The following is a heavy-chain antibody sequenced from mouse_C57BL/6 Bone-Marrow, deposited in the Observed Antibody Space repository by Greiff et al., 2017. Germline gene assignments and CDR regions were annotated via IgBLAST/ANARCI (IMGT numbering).Heavy chain of an antibody. CDR2: INPGSGGT. CDR3: AREDGY. V-gene: IGHV1-54*01. Sequence: VQLVESGAELVRPGTSVKVSCKASGYAFTNYLIEWVKQRPGQGLEWIGVINPGSGGTNYNEKFKGKATLTADKSSSTAYMQLSSLTSEDSAVYFCAREDGYWGQGTTLTVSS. CDR1: GYAFTNYL. J-gene: IGHJ2*01. D-gene: IGHD2-3*01.